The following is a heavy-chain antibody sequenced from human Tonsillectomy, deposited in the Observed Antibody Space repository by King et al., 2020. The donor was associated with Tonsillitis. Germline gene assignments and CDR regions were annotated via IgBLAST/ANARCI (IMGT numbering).Heavy chain of an antibody. CDR3: TRTQQLAAVDY. CDR1: GFTFSDSA. V-gene: IGHV3-73*02. J-gene: IGHJ4*02. CDR2: IRSKANSYAT. Sequence: VQLVESGGGLVQPGGSLKLSCAASGFTFSDSAMHWVRQPPGKGLEWVGRIRSKANSYATAYAASVEGRFTVSRDDSKNTAYLLMNSLKVDDTAVYYCTRTQQLAAVDYWGQGTPVTVAS. D-gene: IGHD6-6*01.